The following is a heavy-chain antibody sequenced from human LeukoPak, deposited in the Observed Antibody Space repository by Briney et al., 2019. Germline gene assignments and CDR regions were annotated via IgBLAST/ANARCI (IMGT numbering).Heavy chain of an antibody. CDR3: TRDNALAYGPYYFDY. V-gene: IGHV3-30-3*01. CDR1: GFTFSSYA. J-gene: IGHJ4*02. D-gene: IGHD4-17*01. CDR2: ISYDGSNK. Sequence: GGSLRLSCAAPGFTFSSYAMHWVRKAPGKGLEWVSVISYDGSNKYYTDSVKGRFTTSRDNTKKTLYLQMSSRRAEDTTAYYCTRDNALAYGPYYFDYWGQGTLVTVSS.